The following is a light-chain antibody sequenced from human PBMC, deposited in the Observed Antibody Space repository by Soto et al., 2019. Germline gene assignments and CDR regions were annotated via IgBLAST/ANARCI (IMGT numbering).Light chain of an antibody. CDR1: QSDSRRY. Sequence: EIVLTQSPGTLSLSPGERATLSCRASQSDSRRYLAWYQQKPGQAPRLLIHSTFRRDTGIPDRFSGSGSGTAFTLTISMLEPEDYAVYYFQLYGSSWTCGPGTKVEIK. CDR3: QLYGSSWT. V-gene: IGKV3-20*01. CDR2: STF. J-gene: IGKJ1*01.